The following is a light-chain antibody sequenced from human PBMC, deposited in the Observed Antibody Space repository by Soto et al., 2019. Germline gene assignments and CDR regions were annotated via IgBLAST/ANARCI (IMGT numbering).Light chain of an antibody. J-gene: IGKJ2*01. V-gene: IGKV1-33*01. Sequence: DKQLTHSPPSLSASVGDRVINAWRATHDIGNYLKWYKQKPGKAPKLLIQDADNLEVGVTARCRGSGSGTHFSFTTSSVKPEDIATNHCQQYHDVPYTFGQG. CDR3: QQYHDVPYT. CDR1: HDIGNY. CDR2: DAD.